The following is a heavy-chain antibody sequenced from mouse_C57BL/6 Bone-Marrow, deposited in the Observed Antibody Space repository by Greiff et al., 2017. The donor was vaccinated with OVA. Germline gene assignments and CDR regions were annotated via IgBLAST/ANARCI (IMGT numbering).Heavy chain of an antibody. CDR3: ARGGIYYGYDSAWFAY. V-gene: IGHV1-81*01. CDR2: IYPRSGNT. CDR1: GYTFTSYG. Sequence: QVQLQQSGAELARPGASVKLSCKASGYTFTSYGISWVKQRTGQGLEWIGEIYPRSGNTYYNEKFKGKATLTADKSSSTAYMELRSLTSEDSAVYFGARGGIYYGYDSAWFAYWGQGTLVTVSA. D-gene: IGHD2-2*01. J-gene: IGHJ3*01.